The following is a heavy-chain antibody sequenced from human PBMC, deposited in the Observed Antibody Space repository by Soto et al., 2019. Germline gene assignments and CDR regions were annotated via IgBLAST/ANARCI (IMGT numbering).Heavy chain of an antibody. CDR2: INPNSGGT. CDR3: ARSVVRGVHFDY. J-gene: IGHJ4*02. D-gene: IGHD3-10*01. Sequence: ASVKVSCKASGYTFTGYCVHWVRQAPGQGLEWMGWINPNSGGTNYAQKFQGWVTMTRDTSISTAYMELSRLRSDDTAVYYCARSVVRGVHFDYWGQGTLVTVSS. V-gene: IGHV1-2*04. CDR1: GYTFTGYC.